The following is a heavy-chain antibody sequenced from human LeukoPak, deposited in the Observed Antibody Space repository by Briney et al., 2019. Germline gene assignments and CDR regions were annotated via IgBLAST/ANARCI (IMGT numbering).Heavy chain of an antibody. CDR1: GFTFSSYG. D-gene: IGHD2-15*01. CDR2: ISYDGSNK. Sequence: GGSLRLSCAAPGFTFSSYGMHWVRQAPGKGLEWVAVISYDGSNKYYADSVKGRFTISRDNSKNTLYLQMNSLRAEDTAVYYCAKDSVILVAAPPHMDVWGQGTTVTVSS. V-gene: IGHV3-30*18. CDR3: AKDSVILVAAPPHMDV. J-gene: IGHJ6*02.